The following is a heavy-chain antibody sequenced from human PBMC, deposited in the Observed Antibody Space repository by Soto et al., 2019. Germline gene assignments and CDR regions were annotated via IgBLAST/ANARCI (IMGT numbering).Heavy chain of an antibody. J-gene: IGHJ6*02. CDR2: ISYDGSNS. Sequence: QLQLVESGGGVVQPGRSLRLSCAASASTFSNYIMHWVRQAPGKGLEWVAFISYDGSNSNYADFVEGRFTISRDNPKNMLYLQLSRRRPDDTAVYYCAGGDNYYALGVWGQGTTVTVSS. V-gene: IGHV3-30*04. D-gene: IGHD2-15*01. CDR3: AGGDNYYALGV. CDR1: ASTFSNYI.